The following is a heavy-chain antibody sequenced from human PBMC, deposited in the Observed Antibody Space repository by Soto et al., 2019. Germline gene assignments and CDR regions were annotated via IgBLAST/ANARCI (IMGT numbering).Heavy chain of an antibody. D-gene: IGHD1-26*01. CDR2: IWYDGSNK. J-gene: IGHJ6*02. CDR1: GFTFSSYG. CDR3: ARGSLLLGPYGMDV. V-gene: IGHV3-33*01. Sequence: QVQLVESGGGVVQPGRSLRLSCAASGFTFSSYGMHWVRQAPGKGLEWVAVIWYDGSNKYYADSVKGRFTISRDNSKNTLYLQMNSLRAEDTAVYYCARGSLLLGPYGMDVWGQGTTVTVSS.